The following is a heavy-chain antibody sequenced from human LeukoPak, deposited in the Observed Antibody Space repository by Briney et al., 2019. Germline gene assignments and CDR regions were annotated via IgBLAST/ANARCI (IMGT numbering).Heavy chain of an antibody. CDR3: ARGFSYNHFDY. CDR2: IKSDGSAT. Sequence: GGSLRLSCAASGFTFRTYWMHWVRQAPGKGLVWVSHIKSDGSATTHADSVKGRFTISRDNAKNTLYLQMNSLRAEDTAVYYCARGFSYNHFDYWGQGTLVTVSS. V-gene: IGHV3-74*01. J-gene: IGHJ4*02. CDR1: GFTFRTYW. D-gene: IGHD5-24*01.